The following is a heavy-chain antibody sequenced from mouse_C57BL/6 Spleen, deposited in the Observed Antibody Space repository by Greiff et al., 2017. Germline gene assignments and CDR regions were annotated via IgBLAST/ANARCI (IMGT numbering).Heavy chain of an antibody. J-gene: IGHJ2*01. CDR3: TRSENYFDY. CDR1: GYTFTDYE. V-gene: IGHV1-15*01. CDR2: IDPETGGT. Sequence: QVQLKESGAELVRPGASVTLSCTASGYTFTDYEMHWVKQTPVHGLEWIGAIDPETGGTAYHQKFKGKAILTADKSSSTAYMELRSLTSEDSAVYYCTRSENYFDYWGQGTTRTVSS.